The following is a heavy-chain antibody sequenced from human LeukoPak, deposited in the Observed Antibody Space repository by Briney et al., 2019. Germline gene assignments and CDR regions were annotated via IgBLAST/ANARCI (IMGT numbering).Heavy chain of an antibody. CDR2: ISGSVGST. D-gene: IGHD2-2*01. Sequence: GGSLRLSCAASGFTFSTYSMSWVRQAPGKGLEWVSDISGSVGSTNYADSVKGRFTISRDTSKNTLYLQMNSLRAEDTAVYYCAKSEVVPAALTPTEYYFDYWGQGTLVTVSS. CDR3: AKSEVVPAALTPTEYYFDY. V-gene: IGHV3-23*01. CDR1: GFTFSTYS. J-gene: IGHJ4*02.